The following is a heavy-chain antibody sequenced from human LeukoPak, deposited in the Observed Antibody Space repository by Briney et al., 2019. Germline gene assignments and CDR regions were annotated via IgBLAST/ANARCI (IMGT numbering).Heavy chain of an antibody. V-gene: IGHV4-38-2*01. J-gene: IGHJ6*03. CDR3: ARGTDANWGFNYYYMDV. Sequence: SETLSLTCAVSGYSISSGYYWGWIRPPPGKGLEWIGSIYHSGSTYYNPSLKSRVTISVDTSKNQFSLKLSSVTAADTAVYYCARGTDANWGFNYYYMDVWGKGTTVTVSS. CDR2: IYHSGST. D-gene: IGHD7-27*01. CDR1: GYSISSGYY.